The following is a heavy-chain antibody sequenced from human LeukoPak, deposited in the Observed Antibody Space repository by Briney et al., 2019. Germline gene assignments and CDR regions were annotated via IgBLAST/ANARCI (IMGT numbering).Heavy chain of an antibody. J-gene: IGHJ4*02. CDR1: GYSFTAYY. Sequence: ASVKVSCKASGYSFTAYYMHWVRQAPGQGLEWMGWINPNSGGTNYAQKFQGRVTMTRDTSISTAYMELSRLRSDDTAVYYCAVSAYNSGWKVSYWGQGTLVAVSS. D-gene: IGHD6-19*01. V-gene: IGHV1-2*02. CDR2: INPNSGGT. CDR3: AVSAYNSGWKVSY.